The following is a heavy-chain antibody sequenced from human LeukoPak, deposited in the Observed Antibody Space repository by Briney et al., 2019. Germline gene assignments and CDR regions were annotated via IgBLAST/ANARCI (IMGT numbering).Heavy chain of an antibody. CDR2: IYYSGTT. V-gene: IGHV4-59*01. Sequence: SETLSLTCTVSGGSISSYYWSWIRQPPGKGLEWIGYIYYSGTTNYNPSLKSRVTISVDTSKNKFSLKLSSVTAADTAVYYCARGVYIAAAQYGYWGQGTLVTVSS. CDR3: ARGVYIAAAQYGY. CDR1: GGSISSYY. D-gene: IGHD6-13*01. J-gene: IGHJ4*02.